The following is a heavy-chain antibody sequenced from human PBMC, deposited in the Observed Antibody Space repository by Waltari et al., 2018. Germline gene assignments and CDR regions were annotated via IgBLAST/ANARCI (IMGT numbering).Heavy chain of an antibody. CDR1: GGSISSGGYS. J-gene: IGHJ4*02. V-gene: IGHV4-30-2*01. CDR3: ARGGAGYCDY. CDR2: IYHSGST. Sequence: QLQLQESGSGLVKPSQTLSLTCAVSGGSISSGGYSWSWIRQPPGKGLEWIGYIYHSGSTSYHPSPKSRGTLTVDRSKNQFSLRLSSVTAADTAVDYCARGGAGYCDYWGQGTLVTVSS.